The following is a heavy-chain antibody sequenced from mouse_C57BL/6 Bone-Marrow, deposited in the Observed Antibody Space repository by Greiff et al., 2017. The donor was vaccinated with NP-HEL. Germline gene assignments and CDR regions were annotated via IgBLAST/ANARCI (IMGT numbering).Heavy chain of an antibody. V-gene: IGHV1-80*01. J-gene: IGHJ3*01. Sequence: QVQLKESGAELVKPGASVKISCKASGYAFSSYWMNWVKQRPGKGLEWIGQIYPGDGDTNYNGKFKGKATLTADKSSSTAYMQLSSLTSEDSAVYFCARSHSNYPAWFAYWGQGTLVTVSA. D-gene: IGHD2-5*01. CDR2: IYPGDGDT. CDR3: ARSHSNYPAWFAY. CDR1: GYAFSSYW.